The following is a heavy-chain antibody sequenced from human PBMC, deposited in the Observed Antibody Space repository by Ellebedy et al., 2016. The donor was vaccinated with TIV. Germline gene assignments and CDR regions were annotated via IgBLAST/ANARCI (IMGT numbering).Heavy chain of an antibody. J-gene: IGHJ5*02. CDR2: INPNSGGT. Sequence: ASVKVSXXASGYTFTNYGLTWVRQAPGQGLEWMGWINPNSGGTKYAQKFQGRVSMTRDTPISTAYMELSRLRSEDTAFYYCAREMELRAVNWFDPWGQGTLVTVSS. CDR3: AREMELRAVNWFDP. V-gene: IGHV1-2*02. CDR1: GYTFTNYG. D-gene: IGHD1-7*01.